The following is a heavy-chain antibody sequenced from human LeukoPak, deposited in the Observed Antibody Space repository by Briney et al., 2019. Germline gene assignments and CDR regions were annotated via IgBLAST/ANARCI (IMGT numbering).Heavy chain of an antibody. CDR3: ARDDSDMTPCDY. J-gene: IGHJ4*02. CDR2: ISAYNGNT. CDR1: GYTFTSYG. D-gene: IGHD2-15*01. V-gene: IGHV1-18*04. Sequence: APLKLSCKASGYTFTSYGISRVRQAPGQGLEWMGWISAYNGNTNYAQKLQGRVTMTTDTSTSTAYMELRSLRSDDTAVYYCARDDSDMTPCDYWGQGTLVTVSS.